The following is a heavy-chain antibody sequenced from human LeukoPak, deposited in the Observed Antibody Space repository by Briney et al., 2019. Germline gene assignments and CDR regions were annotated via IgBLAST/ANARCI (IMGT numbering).Heavy chain of an antibody. Sequence: SETLSLTCTVSGGSISSGGYYWSWIRQHPGKGLEWIGYIYYGGSTYYNPSLKSRVTISVDTSRNQFSLRLSSVTAADTAVYYCARHSLDGSGNYYSGLDYWGQGTLVTVSS. V-gene: IGHV4-39*01. CDR2: IYYGGST. D-gene: IGHD3-10*01. CDR3: ARHSLDGSGNYYSGLDY. J-gene: IGHJ4*02. CDR1: GGSISSGGYY.